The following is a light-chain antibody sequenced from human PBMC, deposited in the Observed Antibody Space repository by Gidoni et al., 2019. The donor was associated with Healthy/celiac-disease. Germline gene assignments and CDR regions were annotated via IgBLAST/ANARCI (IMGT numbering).Light chain of an antibody. CDR2: KAS. V-gene: IGKV1-5*03. CDR3: QQYNSYSVT. CDR1: QSISSW. J-gene: IGKJ3*01. Sequence: DLQMTTSPSTLSASVGDSVTITCRASQSISSWLAWYQQKPGKAPKLMSYKASSLESGVPSMCSGSGSGTEYTLTISSLQPHDFATDYCQQYNSYSVTFGPGTKVEIK.